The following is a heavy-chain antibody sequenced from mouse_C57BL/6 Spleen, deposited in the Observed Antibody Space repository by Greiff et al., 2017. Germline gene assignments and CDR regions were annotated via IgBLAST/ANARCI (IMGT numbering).Heavy chain of an antibody. CDR2: INYDGSST. Sequence: EVNVVESEGGLVQPGSSMKLSCTASGFTFSDYYMAWVRQVPEKGLEWVANINYDGSSTYYLDSLKSRFIISRDNAKNILYLQMSSLKSEDTATYYCARDDGNFDYWGQGTTLTVSS. V-gene: IGHV5-16*01. CDR3: ARDDGNFDY. D-gene: IGHD2-3*01. J-gene: IGHJ2*01. CDR1: GFTFSDYY.